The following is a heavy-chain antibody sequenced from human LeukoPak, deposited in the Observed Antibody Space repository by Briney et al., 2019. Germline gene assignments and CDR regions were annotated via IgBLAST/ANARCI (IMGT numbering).Heavy chain of an antibody. CDR2: ISGSGGST. D-gene: IGHD3-22*01. Sequence: GGSLRLSCAASGFTFSSYAMSWVRQAPGKGLEWVSAISGSGGSTYYADSVKGRFTISRDNSKNTLYLQMNSLRAEDTAVYYCAKAVGIITMIVVVTPGAFDIWGQGTMVTVSS. CDR3: AKAVGIITMIVVVTPGAFDI. V-gene: IGHV3-23*01. J-gene: IGHJ3*02. CDR1: GFTFSSYA.